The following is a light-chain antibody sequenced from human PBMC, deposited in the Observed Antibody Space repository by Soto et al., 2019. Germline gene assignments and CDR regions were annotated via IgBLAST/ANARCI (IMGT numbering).Light chain of an antibody. CDR3: QHTYITPNT. CDR2: AAS. V-gene: IGKV1-39*01. Sequence: DIQMTQSPSSLSASVGDRVTITCRASQSISSYLNWYQQKPGKAPKLLIYAASSLQSGVLSRFSGSGSGTDFTLTISSLQPEDFATYYCQHTYITPNTFGLGTRLEIK. J-gene: IGKJ5*01. CDR1: QSISSY.